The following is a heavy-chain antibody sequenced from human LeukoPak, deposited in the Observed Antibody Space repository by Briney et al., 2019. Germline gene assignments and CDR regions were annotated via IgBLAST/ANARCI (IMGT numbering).Heavy chain of an antibody. V-gene: IGHV3-23*01. J-gene: IGHJ4*02. CDR1: GFTFSSYS. CDR2: VSPGGIST. Sequence: GGSLRLSCAASGFTFSSYSMTWVRQAPGKGLEWVSTVSPGGISTFFADSVKGRFTISRDNSKNTLYLQMNSLRAEDTAVYYCAKGIRILDYWGQGTLVTVSS. CDR3: AKGIRILDY. D-gene: IGHD1-14*01.